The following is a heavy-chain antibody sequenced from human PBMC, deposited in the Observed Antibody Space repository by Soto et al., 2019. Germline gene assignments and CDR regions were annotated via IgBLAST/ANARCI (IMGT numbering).Heavy chain of an antibody. Sequence: EVQLLESGGGLVQPGGSLRLSCAASGFTFSSYAMNWVRQAPGKGLEWVSAIGGSGGNTYSADSVKGRFTISRDNSKNALYLQMSSLRAEDMAVYYCAKETFLEPQHQFDYWGQGTLVTVSS. J-gene: IGHJ4*02. CDR1: GFTFSSYA. V-gene: IGHV3-23*01. D-gene: IGHD3-3*02. CDR2: IGGSGGNT. CDR3: AKETFLEPQHQFDY.